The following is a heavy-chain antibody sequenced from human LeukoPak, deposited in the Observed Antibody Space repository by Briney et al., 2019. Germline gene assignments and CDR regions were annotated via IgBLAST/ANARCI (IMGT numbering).Heavy chain of an antibody. CDR2: IYYSGST. CDR3: ARQTTVTTGFDY. CDR1: GGSISSYY. D-gene: IGHD4-17*01. V-gene: IGHV4-59*01. J-gene: IGHJ4*02. Sequence: ASGTLSLTCTVSGGSISSYYWSWIRQPPGKGLEWIGYIYYSGSTNYNPSLKSRVTISVDTSKNQFSLKLSSVTAADTAVYYCARQTTVTTGFDYWGQGTLVTVSS.